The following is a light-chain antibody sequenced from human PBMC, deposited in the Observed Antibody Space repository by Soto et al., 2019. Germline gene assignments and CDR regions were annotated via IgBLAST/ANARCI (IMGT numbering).Light chain of an antibody. CDR2: GAS. Sequence: EIVLTQSPGTLSLSPGERAILSCRASQSVSSSYLAWYQQKPGQAPRLLIYGASSGATGIPDRFSGSGSGTDFTLTISRLEPEDFAVYYCQQYGSSPPITFGQGTRLEIK. CDR1: QSVSSSY. CDR3: QQYGSSPPIT. V-gene: IGKV3-20*01. J-gene: IGKJ5*01.